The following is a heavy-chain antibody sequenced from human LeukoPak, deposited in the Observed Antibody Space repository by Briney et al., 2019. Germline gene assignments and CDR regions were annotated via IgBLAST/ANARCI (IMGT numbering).Heavy chain of an antibody. J-gene: IGHJ4*02. V-gene: IGHV1-18*01. CDR2: ISAYNGNT. Sequence: ASVKVSCKASGYTFTSYGISWVRQAPGQGLEWMGWISAYNGNTNYAQKLQGRVTMTTDTSTSTAYMEPRSLTSDDTAVYYCARVGAYCTSTSCLDYWGQGTLVTVSS. CDR1: GYTFTSYG. D-gene: IGHD2-2*01. CDR3: ARVGAYCTSTSCLDY.